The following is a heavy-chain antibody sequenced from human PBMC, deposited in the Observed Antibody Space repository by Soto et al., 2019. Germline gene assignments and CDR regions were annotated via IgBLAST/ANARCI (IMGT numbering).Heavy chain of an antibody. J-gene: IGHJ4*02. Sequence: QVQLVQSGAEVKKPGSSVKVSCKASGGTFSSYTISWVRQAPGQGLEWMGRIIPILGIANYAQKFQGRVTITADKSTSTPYMELSSLRSEDTAVYYCARGPRYGSSWPVDYWGQGTLVTVSS. CDR1: GGTFSSYT. V-gene: IGHV1-69*02. CDR3: ARGPRYGSSWPVDY. CDR2: IIPILGIA. D-gene: IGHD6-13*01.